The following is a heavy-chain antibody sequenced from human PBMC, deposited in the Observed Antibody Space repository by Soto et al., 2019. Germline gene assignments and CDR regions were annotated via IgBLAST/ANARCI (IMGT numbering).Heavy chain of an antibody. CDR1: GYSFTSYW. D-gene: IGHD3-9*01. J-gene: IGHJ4*02. V-gene: IGHV5-10-1*01. CDR3: ARHPRYFDWLAY. CDR2: IDPSDSYT. Sequence: PGESLKISCKGSGYSFTSYWISWVRQMPGKGLEWMGRIDPSDSYTNYSPSFQGHVTISADKSISTAYLQWSSLKASDTAMYYCARHPRYFDWLAYWGQGTLVTVSS.